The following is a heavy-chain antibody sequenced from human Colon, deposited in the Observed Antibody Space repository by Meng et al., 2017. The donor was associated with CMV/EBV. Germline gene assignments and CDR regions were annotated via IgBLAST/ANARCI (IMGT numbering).Heavy chain of an antibody. Sequence: SQTLSLTCAVSGDSVSDSSTAWDWIRQSPSRGLEWLGRTYFRSKWYTEYALFVRGRIAINPDSSKNQFSLLLTSMTPEDTAVYYCARDRGEYYVSGNSFNRPGCFDPWGQGILVTVSS. CDR1: GDSVSDSSTA. V-gene: IGHV6-1*01. D-gene: IGHD3-10*01. CDR2: TYFRSKWYT. CDR3: ARDRGEYYVSGNSFNRPGCFDP. J-gene: IGHJ5*02.